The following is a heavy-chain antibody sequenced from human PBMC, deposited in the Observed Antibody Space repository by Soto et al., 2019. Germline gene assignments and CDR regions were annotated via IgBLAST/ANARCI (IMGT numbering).Heavy chain of an antibody. CDR2: ISGSGGST. CDR1: GFTFSDHY. CDR3: ARAGPNYYVSSGYYLVGYFDY. J-gene: IGHJ4*02. D-gene: IGHD3-22*01. V-gene: IGHV3-23*01. Sequence: PGGSLRLSCAASGFTFSDHYMDWVRQAPGKGLEWVSAISGSGGSTYYADSVKGRFTISRDNSKNTLYLQMNSLRVEDTAVYYCARAGPNYYVSSGYYLVGYFDYWGPGPLVTVSS.